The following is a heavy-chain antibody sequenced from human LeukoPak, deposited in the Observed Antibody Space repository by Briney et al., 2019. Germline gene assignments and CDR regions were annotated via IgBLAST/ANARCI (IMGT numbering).Heavy chain of an antibody. J-gene: IGHJ4*02. V-gene: IGHV3-23*01. Sequence: GGSLRLSCAASGLTFSSYAMSWVRQAPGKGLEWVSAISGSGGSTYYADSVKGRFTISRDNSKNTLYLQMNSLRAEDTAVYYCAKVAIGYCSGGSCYWAYFFDYWGQGTLVTVSS. CDR1: GLTFSSYA. D-gene: IGHD2-15*01. CDR2: ISGSGGST. CDR3: AKVAIGYCSGGSCYWAYFFDY.